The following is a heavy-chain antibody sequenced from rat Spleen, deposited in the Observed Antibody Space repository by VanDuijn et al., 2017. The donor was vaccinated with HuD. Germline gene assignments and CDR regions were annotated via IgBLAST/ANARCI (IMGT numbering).Heavy chain of an antibody. CDR1: GFTFTDYY. V-gene: IGHV5-20*01. Sequence: EVQLVESGGGLVQPGRSLKLSCAASGFTFTDYYMAWVRQAPTKGLEWVASISYDGGTTYYRDSVKGRFTIFRDNAKSSLYLQMDSLRSEDTATYYCARQDYYSSYCDYWGQGVMVTVSS. D-gene: IGHD1-2*01. J-gene: IGHJ2*01. CDR3: ARQDYYSSYCDY. CDR2: ISYDGGTT.